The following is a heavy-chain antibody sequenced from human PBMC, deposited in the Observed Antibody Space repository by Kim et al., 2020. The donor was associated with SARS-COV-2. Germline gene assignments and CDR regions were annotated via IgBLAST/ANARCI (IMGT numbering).Heavy chain of an antibody. CDR1: GFTFDDYA. J-gene: IGHJ3*02. D-gene: IGHD7-27*01. CDR3: AKDQLTETNWGDAFDI. V-gene: IGHV3-43*02. Sequence: GGSLRLSCAASGFTFDDYAMHWVRQAPGKGLEWVSLISGDGGSTYYADSVKGRYTISRDNSKNSLYLQMNSLRTEDTALYYCAKDQLTETNWGDAFDIWGQGTRVTVSS. CDR2: ISGDGGST.